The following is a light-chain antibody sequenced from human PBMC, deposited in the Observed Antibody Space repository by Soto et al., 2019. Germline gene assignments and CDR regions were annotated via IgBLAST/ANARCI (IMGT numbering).Light chain of an antibody. CDR3: QQYNSYPWT. J-gene: IGKJ1*01. Sequence: DIQMTQSPSTLSASVRDRVTITCRASQSIGSWLAWYQQKPGQAPNLLISKASSLESGVPSRFSGSESGTEFTLTISSLQPEDIATYYCQQYNSYPWTFGQGTKVEIK. CDR1: QSIGSW. CDR2: KAS. V-gene: IGKV1-5*03.